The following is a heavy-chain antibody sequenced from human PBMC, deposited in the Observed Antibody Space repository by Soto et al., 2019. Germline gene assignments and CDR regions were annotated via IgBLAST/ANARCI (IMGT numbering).Heavy chain of an antibody. CDR3: ARGQGYYVILTGYYMSYYYGMDV. CDR1: GYTFTSYD. CDR2: MNPNSGNT. V-gene: IGHV1-8*01. D-gene: IGHD3-9*01. J-gene: IGHJ6*02. Sequence: ASVKVSCKASGYTFTSYDINWVRQATGQGLEWMGWMNPNSGNTGYAQKFQGRVTMTRNTSISTAYMELSSLRSEDTAVYYCARGQGYYVILTGYYMSYYYGMDVWGQGTTVTVSS.